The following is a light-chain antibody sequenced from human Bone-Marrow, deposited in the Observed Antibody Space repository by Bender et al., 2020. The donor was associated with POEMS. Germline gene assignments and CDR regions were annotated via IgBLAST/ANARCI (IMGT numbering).Light chain of an antibody. CDR2: DVS. J-gene: IGLJ1*01. Sequence: QSALTQTASVSGSPGQSITISCIGTSSDVGTYNFVSWYQQHPGKAPKLMIFDVSNRPSGISNRFSGSKSGNTASLTISGLQAEDEADYYCGSYTISSTLYVFGTGTKLTVL. CDR3: GSYTISSTLYV. CDR1: SSDVGTYNF. V-gene: IGLV2-14*03.